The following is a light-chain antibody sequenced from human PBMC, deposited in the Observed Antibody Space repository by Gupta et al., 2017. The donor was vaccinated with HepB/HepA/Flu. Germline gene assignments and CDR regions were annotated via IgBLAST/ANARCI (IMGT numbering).Light chain of an antibody. Sequence: DIVMTQSPYPLAVSLGESATINCKSSQSVLYSSKNKNYLSWYQQKPGQPPKLLIYWASTRESGVPDRFSGSGAGTHFTLTISSLQAEDVAVYYCHQYYGTPWTFGQGTKVEIK. CDR2: WAS. CDR1: QSVLYSSKNKNY. J-gene: IGKJ1*01. V-gene: IGKV4-1*01. CDR3: HQYYGTPWT.